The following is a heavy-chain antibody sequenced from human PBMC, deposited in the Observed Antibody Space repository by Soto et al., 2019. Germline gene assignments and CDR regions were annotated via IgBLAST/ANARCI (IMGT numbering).Heavy chain of an antibody. D-gene: IGHD3-16*01. J-gene: IGHJ6*02. CDR1: GGAINNRDYY. Sequence: QVQLQESGPGLVKPSQTLSLTCSVSGGAINNRDYYWSWIRQHPGKGLEWIGNIFYSGSTDYNPSLKGRLTISIDTSKNEFSLKLTSVPAAATAVYYCARDRPAFKSFGSGMDVWGQGTTVTVSS. V-gene: IGHV4-31*03. CDR3: ARDRPAFKSFGSGMDV. CDR2: IFYSGST.